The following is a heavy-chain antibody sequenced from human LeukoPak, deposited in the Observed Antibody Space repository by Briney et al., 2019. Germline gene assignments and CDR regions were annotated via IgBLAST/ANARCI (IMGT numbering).Heavy chain of an antibody. J-gene: IGHJ4*02. CDR1: GFTFSSYG. V-gene: IGHV3-30*18. CDR3: AKPRGRGSYYLFDY. Sequence: GGSLRLSCAASGFTFSSYGMHWVRQAPGKGLEWVAVISYDGSNKYYADSVKGRFTISRDNAKNSLYLQMNSLRAEDTAVYYCAKPRGRGSYYLFDYWGQGTLVTVSS. CDR2: ISYDGSNK. D-gene: IGHD1-26*01.